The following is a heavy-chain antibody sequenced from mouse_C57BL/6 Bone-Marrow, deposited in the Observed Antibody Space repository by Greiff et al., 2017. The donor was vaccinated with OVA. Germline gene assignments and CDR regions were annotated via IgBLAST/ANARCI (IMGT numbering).Heavy chain of an antibody. CDR3: TREGTVVAKEAWFAY. CDR2: ISSGGDYI. Sequence: EVKVVESGEGLVKPGGSLKLSCAASGFTFSSYAMSWVRQTPEKRLEWVAYISSGGDYIYYADTVKGRFTISRDNARNTLYLQMSSLKSEDTAMYYCTREGTVVAKEAWFAYWGQGTLVTVSA. J-gene: IGHJ3*01. CDR1: GFTFSSYA. D-gene: IGHD1-1*01. V-gene: IGHV5-9-1*02.